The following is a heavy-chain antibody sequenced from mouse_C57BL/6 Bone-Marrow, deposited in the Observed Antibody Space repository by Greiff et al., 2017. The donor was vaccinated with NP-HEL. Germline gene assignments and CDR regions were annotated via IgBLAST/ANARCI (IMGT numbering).Heavy chain of an antibody. J-gene: IGHJ3*01. CDR2: IDPETGGT. CDR1: GYTFTDYE. Sequence: VQGVESGAELVRPGASVTLSCKASGYTFTDYEMHWVKQTPVHGLEWIGAIDPETGGTAYNQKFKGKAILTADKSSSKAYMELRSLTCEDAAVYYGTRGGKFITTPAWFAYWGQGTLVTVSA. CDR3: TRGGKFITTPAWFAY. D-gene: IGHD1-1*01. V-gene: IGHV1-15*01.